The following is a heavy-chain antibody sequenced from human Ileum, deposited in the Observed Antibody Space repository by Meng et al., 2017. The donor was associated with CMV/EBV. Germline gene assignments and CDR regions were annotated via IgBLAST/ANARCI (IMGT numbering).Heavy chain of an antibody. CDR3: AGGYYDFWSSYP. D-gene: IGHD3-3*01. CDR2: ISYDGSNK. Sequence: GESLKISCAASGFTFSSYAMHWVRQAPGKGLEWVAVISYDGSNKYYADSVKGRFTISKDNSKNTLYLQMNSLRAEDTAVYYCAGGYYDFWSSYPWGQGTLVTVSS. CDR1: GFTFSSYA. V-gene: IGHV3-30-3*01. J-gene: IGHJ5*02.